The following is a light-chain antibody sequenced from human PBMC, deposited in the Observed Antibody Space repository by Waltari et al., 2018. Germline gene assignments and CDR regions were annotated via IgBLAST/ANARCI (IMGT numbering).Light chain of an antibody. V-gene: IGKV4-1*01. CDR2: WAS. CDR3: QQYHSAPT. J-gene: IGKJ5*01. Sequence: DIVMTQSPDSLAVSLGERATINCKSSQSVLYSSNNKEYLAWYQHKVGQPPKLLIYWASTRESGVPDRFSGSGSGTDFTLTISTLQAEDVAVYYCQQYHSAPTFGQGTRLEIK. CDR1: QSVLYSSNNKEY.